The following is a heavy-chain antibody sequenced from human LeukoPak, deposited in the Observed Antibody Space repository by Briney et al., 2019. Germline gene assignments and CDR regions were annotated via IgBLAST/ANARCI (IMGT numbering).Heavy chain of an antibody. Sequence: ASVKVSCKASGYTFTNYGISWVRQAPGQGLEWMGWISAYNGDTNYAQKLQGRVTMTTDTSTSTAYMELRSLRSDDTAVYYCARGTLGYCSGGSCLNWFDPWDQGTLVTVSS. D-gene: IGHD2-15*01. CDR2: ISAYNGDT. CDR3: ARGTLGYCSGGSCLNWFDP. V-gene: IGHV1-18*01. CDR1: GYTFTNYG. J-gene: IGHJ5*02.